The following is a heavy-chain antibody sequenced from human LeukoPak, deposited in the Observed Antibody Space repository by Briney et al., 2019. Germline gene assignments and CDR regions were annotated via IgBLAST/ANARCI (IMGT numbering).Heavy chain of an antibody. Sequence: ETLSLTCTVSGGSISSYYWSWIRQPPGKGLEWIGYIYYSGSTNYNPSLKSRVTISVDTSKNQFSLKLSSVTAADTAVYYCATNYDFWSGYFIWGQGTLVTVSS. J-gene: IGHJ4*02. CDR2: IYYSGST. V-gene: IGHV4-59*01. CDR1: GGSISSYY. D-gene: IGHD3-3*01. CDR3: ATNYDFWSGYFI.